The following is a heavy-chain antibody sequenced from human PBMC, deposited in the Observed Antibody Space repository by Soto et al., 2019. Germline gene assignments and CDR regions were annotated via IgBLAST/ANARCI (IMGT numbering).Heavy chain of an antibody. CDR3: ARAYSGYCTTPSSDFWSAYRNYYYAMDV. CDR1: GYTFTSYD. J-gene: IGHJ6*02. V-gene: IGHV1-8*01. Sequence: ASVKVSCKASGYTFTSYDINWVRQATGQGLEWMGWMNPNSGNTGYAQKFQGRVTMTRNTSISTAYMELSSLRSEDTAVYYCARAYSGYCTTPSSDFWSAYRNYYYAMDVWGQGTTVTVSS. CDR2: MNPNSGNT. D-gene: IGHD3-3*01.